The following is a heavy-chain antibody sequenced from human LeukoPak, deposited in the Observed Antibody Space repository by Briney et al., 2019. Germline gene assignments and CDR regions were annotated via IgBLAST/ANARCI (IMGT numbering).Heavy chain of an antibody. CDR2: IVVGSGNT. J-gene: IGHJ6*02. CDR3: AAPDIVVVPPAYYYYGMDV. V-gene: IGHV1-58*02. CDR1: GFTFTSSA. D-gene: IGHD2-2*01. Sequence: SVKVSCKASGFTFTSSAMQWVRQARGQRLEWIGWIVVGSGNTNYAQKFQERVTITRDMSTSTAYMELSSLRSEDTAVYYCAAPDIVVVPPAYYYYGMDVWGQGTTVTVSS.